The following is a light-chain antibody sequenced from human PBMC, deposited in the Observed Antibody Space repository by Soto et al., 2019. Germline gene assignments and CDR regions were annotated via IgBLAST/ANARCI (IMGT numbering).Light chain of an antibody. CDR3: SSLTTSFTYV. J-gene: IGLJ1*01. CDR2: EVS. V-gene: IGLV2-14*01. Sequence: QSVLTQPASVSGSPGQSVAISCTGTSSDVGAYNYVSWYQQHPGKAPKLLLSEVSNRPSGVSDRFSGSKSGNAASLTISGLQAKDEADYYCSSLTTSFTYVFGTGTKVTV. CDR1: SSDVGAYNY.